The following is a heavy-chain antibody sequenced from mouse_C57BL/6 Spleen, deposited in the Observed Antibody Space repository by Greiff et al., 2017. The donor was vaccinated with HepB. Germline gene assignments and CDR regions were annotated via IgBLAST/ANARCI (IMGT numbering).Heavy chain of an antibody. CDR2: IDPSDSET. CDR1: GYTFTSYW. CDR3: ARSDYSTLEGYFDV. D-gene: IGHD2-5*01. V-gene: IGHV1-52*01. J-gene: IGHJ1*03. Sequence: QVQLQQPGAELVRPGSSVKLSCKASGYTFTSYWMHWVKQRPIQGLEWIGNIDPSDSETHYNQKFKDKATLTVDKSSSTAYMQLSSLTSEDSAVYYCARSDYSTLEGYFDVWGTGTTVTVSS.